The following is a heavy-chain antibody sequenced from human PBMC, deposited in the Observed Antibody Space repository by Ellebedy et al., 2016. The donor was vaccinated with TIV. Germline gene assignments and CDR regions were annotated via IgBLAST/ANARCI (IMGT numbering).Heavy chain of an antibody. D-gene: IGHD3-22*01. CDR2: ISADGVST. CDR3: AKGSSSGFNYDRVGFEY. CDR1: GFTFSSFA. J-gene: IGHJ4*02. Sequence: GGSLRLSCAASGFTFSSFAMHWVRQAPGKGLEWLSVISADGVSTYHAGSVKGRFTIHRDNSKNTLYLQMSRLSAEETAVYYCAKGSSSGFNYDRVGFEYWGQGTLVTVSS. V-gene: IGHV3-23*01.